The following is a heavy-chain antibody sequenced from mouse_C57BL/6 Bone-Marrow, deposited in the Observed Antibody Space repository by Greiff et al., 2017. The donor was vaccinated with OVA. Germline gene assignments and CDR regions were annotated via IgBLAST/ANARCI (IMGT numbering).Heavy chain of an antibody. D-gene: IGHD1-1*01. J-gene: IGHJ1*03. CDR3: ARSETTVEDWYFDV. Sequence: QVQLQQSGAELARPGASVKLSCKASGYTFTSYGISWVKQRTGQGLEWIGEIYPRSGNTYYNEKFKGKATLTADKSSSTAYMELRSLTSEDSAVYFCARSETTVEDWYFDVWGTGTTVTVS. CDR1: GYTFTSYG. V-gene: IGHV1-81*01. CDR2: IYPRSGNT.